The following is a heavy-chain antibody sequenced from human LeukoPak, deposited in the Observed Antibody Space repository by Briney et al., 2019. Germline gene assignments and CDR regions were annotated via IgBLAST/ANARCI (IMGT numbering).Heavy chain of an antibody. CDR3: ARVPSHYDFWSGYWRTYYFDY. Sequence: ALVKVSCKASGYTFTSYDINWVRQATGQGLEWMGWMNPNSGNTGYAQKFQGRVTITRNTSISTAYMELSSLRSEDTAVYYCARVPSHYDFWSGYWRTYYFDYWGQGTLVTVSS. CDR2: MNPNSGNT. J-gene: IGHJ4*02. D-gene: IGHD3-3*01. CDR1: GYTFTSYD. V-gene: IGHV1-8*03.